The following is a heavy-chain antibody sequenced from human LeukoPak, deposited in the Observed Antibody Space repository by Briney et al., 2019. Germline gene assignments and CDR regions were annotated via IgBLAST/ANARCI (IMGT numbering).Heavy chain of an antibody. J-gene: IGHJ5*02. Sequence: ASVKVSCKASGYTFTGYYMHWVRQAPGQGLEWMGWINPNSGGTNYAQKFQGRVTMTRDTSISTAYMELRRLRSDDTAVYYCARDRITMVRGANGSWFDPWGQGTLVTVSS. D-gene: IGHD3-10*01. CDR2: INPNSGGT. V-gene: IGHV1-2*02. CDR3: ARDRITMVRGANGSWFDP. CDR1: GYTFTGYY.